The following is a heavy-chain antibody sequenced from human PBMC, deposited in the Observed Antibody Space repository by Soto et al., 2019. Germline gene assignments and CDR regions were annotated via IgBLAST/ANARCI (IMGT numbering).Heavy chain of an antibody. J-gene: IGHJ5*02. V-gene: IGHV1-69*02. CDR3: ASIYYSSTSCDNWFDP. D-gene: IGHD2-2*01. Sequence: GASVKVSCKASGGTFSSYTISWVRQAPGQGLEWMGRIIPILGIANYAQKFQGRVTITADKSTSTAYMELSSLRSEDTAVYYCASIYYSSTSCDNWFDPWSQGTLVTVSS. CDR1: GGTFSSYT. CDR2: IIPILGIA.